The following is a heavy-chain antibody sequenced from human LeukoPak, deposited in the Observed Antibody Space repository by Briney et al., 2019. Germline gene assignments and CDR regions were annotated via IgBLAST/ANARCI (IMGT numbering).Heavy chain of an antibody. J-gene: IGHJ4*02. Sequence: GGSLRLSCAASGSTFSSYGMNWVRQAPGKGLEWVSAISGSGGTTYYADSLRGRFTISRDNSKNTLYLQMNSLRAEDTAVYYCAKGWGTTGTHWRAFDYWGQGTLVTVSS. CDR3: AKGWGTTGTHWRAFDY. CDR2: ISGSGGTT. V-gene: IGHV3-23*01. D-gene: IGHD1-1*01. CDR1: GSTFSSYG.